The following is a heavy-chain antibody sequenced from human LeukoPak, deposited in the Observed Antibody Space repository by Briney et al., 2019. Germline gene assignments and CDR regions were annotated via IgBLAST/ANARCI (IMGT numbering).Heavy chain of an antibody. Sequence: ASVKVSCKASGYTFIGYYMHWVRQAPGRGLEWMGWINPNSGGTTYEQRFQGRVTMTRDTSISTAYMELSRLRSDDTAVYYCARYSYGPYYFDYWGQGTLVTVSS. CDR1: GYTFIGYY. J-gene: IGHJ4*02. V-gene: IGHV1-2*02. CDR3: ARYSYGPYYFDY. CDR2: INPNSGGT. D-gene: IGHD5-18*01.